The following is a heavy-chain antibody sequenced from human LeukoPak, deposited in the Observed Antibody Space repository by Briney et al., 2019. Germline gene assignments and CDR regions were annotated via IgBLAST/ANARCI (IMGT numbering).Heavy chain of an antibody. J-gene: IGHJ3*02. Sequence: GSLRLSFAASGFTFDYYLMHWVRPAPGKGLEWVSLISWDGDTTYYADSVKGRFTISRDNSKNSLYLQMNSLRIEDTALYHCAKARGLIGGAFDIWGQGTMVTVSS. CDR3: AKARGLIGGAFDI. D-gene: IGHD3-22*01. CDR2: ISWDGDTT. CDR1: GFTFDYYL. V-gene: IGHV3-43*01.